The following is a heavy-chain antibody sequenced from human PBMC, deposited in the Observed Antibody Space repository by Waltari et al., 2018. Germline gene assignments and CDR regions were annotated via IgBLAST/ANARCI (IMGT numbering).Heavy chain of an antibody. CDR3: ARPYYESSGYYYGAFDI. CDR1: GGTFSSYA. CDR2: IIPIFGTA. D-gene: IGHD3-22*01. J-gene: IGHJ3*02. V-gene: IGHV1-69*05. Sequence: QVQLVQSGAEVKKPGSSVKVSCKASGGTFSSYAISWVRQAPGQGLEWMGGIIPIFGTANYAQKFQVRVTMTTEESTSTAYMELSSLSSEDTAVYYCARPYYESSGYYYGAFDIWGQGTMVTVSS.